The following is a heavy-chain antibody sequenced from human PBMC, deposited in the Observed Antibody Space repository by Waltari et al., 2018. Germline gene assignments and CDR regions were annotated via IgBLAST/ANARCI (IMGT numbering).Heavy chain of an antibody. CDR2: IYYSGAT. CDR1: SDSSNSRTSY. CDR3: SKRALPAVTRLNSHRMDV. V-gene: IGHV4-39*01. D-gene: IGHD2-2*01. J-gene: IGHJ6*02. Sequence: QLQLQESGPGLVKPSETLSLTCTVSSDSSNSRTSYWGWIRQPPGKGLEWIGSIYYSGATYYNPSLKSRATISLDTSKNQCSLILSSVTASDTAVYYCSKRALPAVTRLNSHRMDVWGQGTTVTVSS.